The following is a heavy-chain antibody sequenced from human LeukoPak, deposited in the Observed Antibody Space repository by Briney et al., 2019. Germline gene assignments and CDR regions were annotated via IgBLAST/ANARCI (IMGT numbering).Heavy chain of an antibody. D-gene: IGHD6-13*01. CDR3: AKLAAAGTAHYYFDY. J-gene: IGHJ4*02. CDR2: INPSGGST. CDR1: GYTFTSYH. Sequence: ASVKVSCKASGYTFTSYHMHWVRQAPGQGLEMMGIINPSGGSTTYAQKFQGRVTMTRDTSTSTVYMGLSSLRSEDTAVYYCAKLAAAGTAHYYFDYWGQGTLVTASS. V-gene: IGHV1-46*01.